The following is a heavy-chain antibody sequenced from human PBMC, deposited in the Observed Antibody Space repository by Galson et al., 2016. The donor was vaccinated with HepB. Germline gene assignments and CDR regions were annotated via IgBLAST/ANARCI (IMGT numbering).Heavy chain of an antibody. CDR1: GGTLSNYA. D-gene: IGHD3-22*01. CDR2: IIPNSNTT. J-gene: IGHJ6*02. CDR3: ARLYADGSAYYPFGMEV. V-gene: IGHV1-69*13. Sequence: SVKVSCKASGGTLSNYAISWVRQAPGQGLDWMGEIIPNSNTTNYAQKFQGRVTITADESTSTAYMELISLTSDDTAVYYCARLYADGSAYYPFGMEVWGQGTTVTVSS.